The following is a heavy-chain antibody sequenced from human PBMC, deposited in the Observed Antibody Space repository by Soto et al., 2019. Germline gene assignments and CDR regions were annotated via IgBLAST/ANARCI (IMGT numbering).Heavy chain of an antibody. V-gene: IGHV4-34*01. D-gene: IGHD3-10*01. CDR2: INHSGST. CDR3: ARDRATMVRGVIPRWFDP. Sequence: PSETLPLTCAVYGGSFSGYYWSWIRQPPGKGLEWIGEINHSGSTNYNPSLKSRVTISVDTSKNQFSLKLSSVTAADTAVYYCARDRATMVRGVIPRWFDPWGQGTLVTVSS. CDR1: GGSFSGYY. J-gene: IGHJ5*02.